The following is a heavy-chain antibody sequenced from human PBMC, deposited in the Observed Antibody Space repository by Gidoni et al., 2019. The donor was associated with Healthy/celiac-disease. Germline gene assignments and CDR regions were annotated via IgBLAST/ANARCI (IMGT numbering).Heavy chain of an antibody. V-gene: IGHV3-23*01. J-gene: IGHJ4*02. D-gene: IGHD3-22*01. CDR3: AKVGHRNYYDSSGYYYFDY. CDR2: ISGSGGST. CDR1: GFTFSSYA. Sequence: EVQLLESGGGLVQPGGSLRLSCAASGFTFSSYAMSWVRQAPGKGLEWVSAISGSGGSTYYADSVKGRFTISRDNSKNTLYLQMNSLRAEDTAVYYCAKVGHRNYYDSSGYYYFDYWGQGTLVTVSS.